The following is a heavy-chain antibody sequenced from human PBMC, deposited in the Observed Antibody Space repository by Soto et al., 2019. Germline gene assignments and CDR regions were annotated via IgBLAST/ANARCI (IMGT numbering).Heavy chain of an antibody. Sequence: QVQLVQSGAEVKKLGSSVKVSCKASGGAFSNYGINWVRQAPGQGLEWMGGIIPLFGTANYAQTFQGRVTITADDSTSTAYMELSSLTSQDTAVYFCARISMIRGVISGVFDPWGQGTLVTVSS. J-gene: IGHJ5*02. D-gene: IGHD3-10*01. CDR2: IIPLFGTA. CDR3: ARISMIRGVISGVFDP. V-gene: IGHV1-69*01. CDR1: GGAFSNYG.